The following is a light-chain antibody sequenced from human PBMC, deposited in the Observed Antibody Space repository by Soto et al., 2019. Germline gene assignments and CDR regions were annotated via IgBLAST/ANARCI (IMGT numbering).Light chain of an antibody. CDR3: PEYGSSRT. V-gene: IGKV3-20*01. J-gene: IGKJ1*01. CDR2: GAS. CDR1: QSVSSSY. Sequence: EIVLTQSPGTLSLSPGERATLSCRASQSVSSSYLAWYQQKPGQAPRLLIYGASSRATGIPDRFSGSGSGTDFTLTISRLEPEDFAVYYCPEYGSSRTFGQGTKV.